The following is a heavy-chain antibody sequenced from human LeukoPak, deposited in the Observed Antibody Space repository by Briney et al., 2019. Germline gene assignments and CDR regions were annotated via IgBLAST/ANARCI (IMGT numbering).Heavy chain of an antibody. J-gene: IGHJ4*02. D-gene: IGHD3-22*01. Sequence: GASVKVSCKASGYTLTAYYMHWVRQAPGQGLEWMGWINPNSGVTNYAQKFQGRVTMTRDTSISTAYMELSRLRSDDTAVYYCARGNVGPYDNSGYYSFDYWGQGTLVTVSS. CDR2: INPNSGVT. CDR1: GYTLTAYY. V-gene: IGHV1-2*02. CDR3: ARGNVGPYDNSGYYSFDY.